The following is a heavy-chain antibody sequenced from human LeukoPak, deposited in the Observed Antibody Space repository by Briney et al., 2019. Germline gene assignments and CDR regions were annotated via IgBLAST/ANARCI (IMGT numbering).Heavy chain of an antibody. CDR3: ARLYQQSKWKYYYCYMDV. J-gene: IGHJ6*03. CDR1: GASFSTNY. V-gene: IGHV4-59*01. Sequence: SETLSLTCSVSGASFSTNYWSWIRQPPGRGLEWIGYVFDSGSTNYNPSLKCRVTTSVDTSTKQFSLRLSSVTAADTAVYYCARLYQQSKWKYYYCYMDVWGKGTAVTVSS. CDR2: VFDSGST. D-gene: IGHD1-1*01.